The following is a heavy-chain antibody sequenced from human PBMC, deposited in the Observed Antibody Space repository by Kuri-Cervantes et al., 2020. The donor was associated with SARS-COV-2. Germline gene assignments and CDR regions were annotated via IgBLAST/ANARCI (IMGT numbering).Heavy chain of an antibody. CDR2: ISSSSSYI. Sequence: GESLKISCAASGFTFSSYSMNWVRQAPGKGLEWVSSISSSSSYIYYADSVKGRFTISRDNAKNSLYLQMNSLRAEDTAVYYCARWEGATPRDAFDIWGQGTRVTVSS. V-gene: IGHV3-21*01. D-gene: IGHD1-26*01. CDR1: GFTFSSYS. CDR3: ARWEGATPRDAFDI. J-gene: IGHJ3*02.